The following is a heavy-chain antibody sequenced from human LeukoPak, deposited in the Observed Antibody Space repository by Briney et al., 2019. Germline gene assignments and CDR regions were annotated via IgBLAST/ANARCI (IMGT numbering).Heavy chain of an antibody. CDR3: ARGHTSGWSAFDY. CDR2: ISNSGSNI. J-gene: IGHJ4*02. D-gene: IGHD6-19*01. V-gene: IGHV3-21*01. Sequence: GGSLRPSCAASGVTFSSYGMHWVRQAPGKGLEWVSSISNSGSNIYYADSVKGRFTISRDNAKNSLYLQMNSLRAEDTAVYYCARGHTSGWSAFDYWGQGTLVTVSS. CDR1: GVTFSSYG.